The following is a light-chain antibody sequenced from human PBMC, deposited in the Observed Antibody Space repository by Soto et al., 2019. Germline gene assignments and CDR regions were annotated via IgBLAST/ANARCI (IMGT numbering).Light chain of an antibody. V-gene: IGKV1-33*01. CDR2: DAS. CDR1: QDISNY. Sequence: DIQMTQSPSSLSASVGDRVTITCQASQDISNYLNWNQQKLGKAPKLLIYDASNLETGVPSRFSGSGSGTDFTFTISSLQPEDIATYYCQQYSHLITFGQGTRLEIK. CDR3: QQYSHLIT. J-gene: IGKJ5*01.